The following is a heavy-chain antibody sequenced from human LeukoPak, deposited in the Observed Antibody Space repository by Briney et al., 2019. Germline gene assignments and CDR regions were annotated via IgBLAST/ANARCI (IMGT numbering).Heavy chain of an antibody. Sequence: SETLSLTCTVSGGSISSYYWSWIRQPAGKGLEWIGSIYYSGSTYYNPSLKSRVTISVDTSKNQFSLKLSSVTAADTAVYSCARYGDYVGYFDYWGQGTLVTVSS. D-gene: IGHD4-17*01. J-gene: IGHJ4*02. CDR2: IYYSGST. CDR3: ARYGDYVGYFDY. V-gene: IGHV4-59*05. CDR1: GGSISSYY.